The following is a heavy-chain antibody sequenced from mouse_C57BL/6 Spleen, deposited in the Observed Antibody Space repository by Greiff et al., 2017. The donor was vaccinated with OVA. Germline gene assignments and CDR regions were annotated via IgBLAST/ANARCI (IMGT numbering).Heavy chain of an antibody. CDR1: GYAFTNYL. CDR2: INPGSGGT. V-gene: IGHV1-54*01. D-gene: IGHD2-4*01. J-gene: IGHJ4*01. Sequence: VQLQQSGAELVRPGTSVKVSCKASGYAFTNYLIEWVKQRPGQGLEWIGVINPGSGGTNYNEKFKGKATLTADKSSSTAYMQLSSLTSEDSAVYFCAREGLRRTGYAMDYWGQGTSVTVSS. CDR3: AREGLRRTGYAMDY.